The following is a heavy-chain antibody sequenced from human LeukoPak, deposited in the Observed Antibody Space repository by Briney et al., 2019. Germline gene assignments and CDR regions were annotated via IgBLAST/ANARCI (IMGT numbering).Heavy chain of an antibody. J-gene: IGHJ4*02. CDR3: AKDLDVDTIRGYLDY. V-gene: IGHV3-23*01. Sequence: GGSLRLSCAASGFTFSSYAMSWVRQAPGKGLEWVSSISGSSDNTYYADSVKGRFTISRDNSKNTLYLQMNGLRAEDTAIYYCAKDLDVDTIRGYLDYWGQGTLVAVSS. CDR2: ISGSSDNT. D-gene: IGHD5-12*01. CDR1: GFTFSSYA.